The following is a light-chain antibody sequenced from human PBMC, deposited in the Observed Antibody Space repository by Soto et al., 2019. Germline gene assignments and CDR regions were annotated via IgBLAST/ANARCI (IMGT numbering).Light chain of an antibody. CDR2: NAS. Sequence: EIVLAQSPATLSLSPGERATLSCRASQSVGNFLAWYQHRPGQAPRLLILNASTRATGIPPRFSGSRSGTDFTLPISILEPDAFAVYYCQQRRNWPLTFGGGTKVQI. CDR3: QQRRNWPLT. V-gene: IGKV3-11*01. J-gene: IGKJ4*01. CDR1: QSVGNF.